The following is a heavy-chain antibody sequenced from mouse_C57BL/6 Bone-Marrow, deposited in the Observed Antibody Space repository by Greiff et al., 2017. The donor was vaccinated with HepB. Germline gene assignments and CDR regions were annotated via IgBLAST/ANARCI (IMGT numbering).Heavy chain of an antibody. D-gene: IGHD1-1*01. V-gene: IGHV5-6*01. CDR1: GFTFSSYG. CDR3: ARQGDYYGNPFYAMDY. J-gene: IGHJ4*01. Sequence: EVQLVESGGDLVKPGGSLKLSCAASGFTFSSYGMSWVRQTPDKRLEWVATISSGGSYTYYPDSVKGRFTISRDNAKNTLYLQMSSLKSEDTAMYYCARQGDYYGNPFYAMDYWGQGTSVTVSS. CDR2: ISSGGSYT.